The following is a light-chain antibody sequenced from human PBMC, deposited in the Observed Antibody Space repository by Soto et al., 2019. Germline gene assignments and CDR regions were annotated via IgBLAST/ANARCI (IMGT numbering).Light chain of an antibody. V-gene: IGKV2D-29*02. Sequence: VMTQTPLSLSVAPGKPASISCNSSQSLLHITGETFLFWYLQKPGQSTQIMIYEVYTRVSGVKDRFSGSGSGTDFTLEIRRVETDDVGIYYCLQSTQLHPTLGKGTRLEIK. CDR1: QSLLHITGETF. CDR2: EVY. J-gene: IGKJ5*01. CDR3: LQSTQLHPT.